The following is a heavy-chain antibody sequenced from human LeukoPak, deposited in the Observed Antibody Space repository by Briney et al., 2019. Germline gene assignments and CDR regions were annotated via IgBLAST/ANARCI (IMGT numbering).Heavy chain of an antibody. J-gene: IGHJ4*02. D-gene: IGHD6-19*01. V-gene: IGHV4-4*09. Sequence: PPETLSLTCNVSGASMSSNYWSWIRQPPGKGLEWIGYIYHSGNTNYSPSLESRVTMSVDESKNQFSLRVHFVSAADTAVYYCASTRRAAVASRFDSWGQGTLAT. CDR1: GASMSSNY. CDR3: ASTRRAAVASRFDS. CDR2: IYHSGNT.